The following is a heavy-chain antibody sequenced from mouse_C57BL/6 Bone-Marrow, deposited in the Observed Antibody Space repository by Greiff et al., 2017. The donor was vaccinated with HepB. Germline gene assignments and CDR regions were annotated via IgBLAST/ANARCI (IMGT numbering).Heavy chain of an antibody. CDR3: ARKSYDAMDY. D-gene: IGHD6-5*01. CDR2: IYPGDGDT. Sequence: VQLQQSGPELVKPGASVKISCKASGYAFSSSWMNWVKQRPGKGLEWIGRIYPGDGDTNYNGKFKGKATLTADKSSSTAYMQLSSLTSEDSAVYFCARKSYDAMDYWGQGTSVTVSS. CDR1: GYAFSSSW. J-gene: IGHJ4*01. V-gene: IGHV1-82*01.